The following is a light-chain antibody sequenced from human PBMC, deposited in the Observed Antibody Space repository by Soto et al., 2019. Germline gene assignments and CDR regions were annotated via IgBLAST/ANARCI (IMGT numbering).Light chain of an antibody. V-gene: IGKV1-5*01. J-gene: IGKJ1*01. CDR2: DAS. CDR3: QQYDTYPCT. Sequence: DIQMTQSPSTLSASVGDGVTITCRASQSISRCLAWYQQKPGKAPKFLIYDASSLQSGVPSRFSGSGSGTEFTLTISSLQPDDFATYYCQQYDTYPCTFGQGTTVDIK. CDR1: QSISRC.